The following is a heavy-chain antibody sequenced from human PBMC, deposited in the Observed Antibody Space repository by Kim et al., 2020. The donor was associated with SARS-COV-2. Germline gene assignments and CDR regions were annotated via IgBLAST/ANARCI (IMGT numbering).Heavy chain of an antibody. V-gene: IGHV3-30*18. CDR2: ISYDGSEI. J-gene: IGHJ4*02. CDR3: VKDEYSSASTFDF. D-gene: IGHD6-6*01. CDR1: GFTFSTYA. Sequence: GGSLRLSCAASGFTFSTYAMHWVRQAPGKGLEWVALISYDGSEIYYADSVKGRFTISSDNSKNTVFLLMNSLRADDTAVYYCVKDEYSSASTFDFWGQGTLVTVSS.